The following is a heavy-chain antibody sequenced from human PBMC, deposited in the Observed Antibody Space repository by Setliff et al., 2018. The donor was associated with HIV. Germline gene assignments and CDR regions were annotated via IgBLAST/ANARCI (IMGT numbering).Heavy chain of an antibody. V-gene: IGHV1-46*01. J-gene: IGHJ4*02. D-gene: IGHD3-3*01. CDR3: ARLGDFWSGYYYFDY. CDR1: GYTFTSYY. Sequence: ASVKVSCKASGYTFTSYYMHWVRQAPGQGLEWMGIIKPSGGSTSYAQKFQGRVTMTRDTSTNTVYMELSSLRSEDTAVYYCARLGDFWSGYYYFDYWGQGTLVTVSS. CDR2: IKPSGGST.